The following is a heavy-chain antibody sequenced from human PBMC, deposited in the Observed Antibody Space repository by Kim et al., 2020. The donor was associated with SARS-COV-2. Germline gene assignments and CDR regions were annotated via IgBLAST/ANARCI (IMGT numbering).Heavy chain of an antibody. CDR1: GYIFTNYG. CDR3: ARDLRPYYYGMVV. J-gene: IGHJ6*02. Sequence: ASVKVSCKASGYIFTNYGISWVRQAPGQGLEWMGWISTKNGDTKYAQMVQGRVTLKTATSTTTAYMELRGLTSADTAVYSCARDLRPYYYGMVVCGQGAT. V-gene: IGHV1-18*01. CDR2: ISTKNGDT.